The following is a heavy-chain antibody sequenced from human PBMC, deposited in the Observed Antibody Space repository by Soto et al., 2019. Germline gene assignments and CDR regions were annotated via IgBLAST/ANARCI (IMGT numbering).Heavy chain of an antibody. CDR2: ISTHNGNT. CDR1: GYTFTSYG. Sequence: QGQLVQSGAEVKKPGASVRVSCKASGYTFTSYGISWVRQAPGQGLEWMGWISTHNGNTNYAQKAQGRATMTTDTSKRTAYMELRSLRSDDTAMYYFARNYYDSSEYSLYYFDYWGQGTLVTVSS. V-gene: IGHV1-18*01. J-gene: IGHJ4*02. D-gene: IGHD3-22*01. CDR3: ARNYYDSSEYSLYYFDY.